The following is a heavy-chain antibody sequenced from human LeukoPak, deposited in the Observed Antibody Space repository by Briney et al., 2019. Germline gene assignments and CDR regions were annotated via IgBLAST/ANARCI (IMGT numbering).Heavy chain of an antibody. V-gene: IGHV1-8*01. CDR2: MNPNSGNT. CDR3: ARGRPLYNWFDP. J-gene: IGHJ5*02. Sequence: ASVKVSCKASGYTFTSYDINWVRQATGQGLEWMGWMNPNSGNTGYAQKFQGRVTMTRSTSISTAYMELSSLRSEDTAVYYCARGRPLYNWFDPWGQGTLVTVSS. CDR1: GYTFTSYD.